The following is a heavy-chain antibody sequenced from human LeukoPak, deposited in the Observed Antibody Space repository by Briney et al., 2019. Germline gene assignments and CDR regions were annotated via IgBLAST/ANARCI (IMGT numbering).Heavy chain of an antibody. D-gene: IGHD5-18*01. V-gene: IGHV4-59*01. CDR2: IYYSGST. J-gene: IGHJ4*02. CDR3: ARGNSGYSSLYYFDY. Sequence: PSETLSLTCTVSGGSISSYYWSWLRQPPGKGLEWFGYIYYSGSTNYNPSLKSRVTISVDTSKNQFSLKLSSVTAADTAVYYCARGNSGYSSLYYFDYWGQGTLVTVSS. CDR1: GGSISSYY.